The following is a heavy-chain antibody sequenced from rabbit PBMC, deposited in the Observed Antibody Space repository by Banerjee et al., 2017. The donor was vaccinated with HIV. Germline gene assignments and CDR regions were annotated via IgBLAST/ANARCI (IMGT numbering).Heavy chain of an antibody. V-gene: IGHV1S45*01. D-gene: IGHD4-2*01. CDR3: ARDPADGAGGCDL. CDR2: IGSGSGNT. J-gene: IGHJ4*01. CDR1: RFSFSNKYV. Sequence: QEQLEESGGDLVKPEGSLTLTCTASRFSFSNKYVMCWVRQAPGEGLEWIACIGSGSGNTGYATWAKGRFTISKSSSTTVTLQMTSLTAADTATYFCARDPADGAGGCDLWGQGTLVTVS.